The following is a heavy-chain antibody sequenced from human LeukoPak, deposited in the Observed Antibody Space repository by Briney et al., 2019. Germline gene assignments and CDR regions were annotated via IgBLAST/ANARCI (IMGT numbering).Heavy chain of an antibody. CDR3: VRGEYCSSTTCPMDV. V-gene: IGHV3-20*01. Sequence: GGSLRLSCEASGFTFEDYGMSWVRQGPGKGLEWVSGINWNGGSTGYADSVKGRFTISRDNAKNSLYLRMSSLRAEDTALYHCVRGEYCSSTTCPMDVWGKGTTVTVSS. CDR1: GFTFEDYG. J-gene: IGHJ6*04. CDR2: INWNGGST. D-gene: IGHD2-2*01.